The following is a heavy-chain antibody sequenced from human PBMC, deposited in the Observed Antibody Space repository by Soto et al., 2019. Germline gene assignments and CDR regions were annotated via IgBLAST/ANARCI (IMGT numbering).Heavy chain of an antibody. Sequence: PSETLSLTCAVSGVSISSGSWWTWVRQTPQRGLEYIGEIFHDGTANYYPSFERRVAISVDTSKNQFSLKLTSVTAADTAIYFCARIVYDTSLNYMYFGFWGQGALLTFSS. CDR3: ARIVYDTSLNYMYFGF. CDR1: GVSISSGSW. D-gene: IGHD2-8*01. J-gene: IGHJ4*02. CDR2: IFHDGTA. V-gene: IGHV4-4*02.